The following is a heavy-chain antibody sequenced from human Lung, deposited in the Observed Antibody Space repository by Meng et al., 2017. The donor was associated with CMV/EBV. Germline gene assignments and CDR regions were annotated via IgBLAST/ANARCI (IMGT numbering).Heavy chain of an antibody. Sequence: GGXXRLSCAASGFTFSSYWMSWVRQAPGKGLEWVANINQDGNEEYYVDSLKGRFTISRDNAKNSLYLQMTSLRAEDTAVYYCARDGTLSPYYYYYGMDVWXQGTTVTVSS. CDR1: GFTFSSYW. J-gene: IGHJ6*02. CDR2: INQDGNEE. V-gene: IGHV3-7*01. CDR3: ARDGTLSPYYYYYGMDV.